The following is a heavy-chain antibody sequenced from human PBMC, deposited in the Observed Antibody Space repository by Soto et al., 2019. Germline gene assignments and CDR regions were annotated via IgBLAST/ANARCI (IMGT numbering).Heavy chain of an antibody. CDR3: ARQQGSSSALYYYYGIDV. CDR2: IYYSGST. CDR1: GVSIRSTSYY. Sequence: SETLSLTCTVSGVSIRSTSYYWGRIRQAPGKGLEWIGSIYYSGSTYYNPSLKSRVTISVDTSKNQFSLKLSSVTAADTAVYYCARQQGSSSALYYYYGIDVWGQGTTIT. V-gene: IGHV4-39*01. D-gene: IGHD6-13*01. J-gene: IGHJ6*02.